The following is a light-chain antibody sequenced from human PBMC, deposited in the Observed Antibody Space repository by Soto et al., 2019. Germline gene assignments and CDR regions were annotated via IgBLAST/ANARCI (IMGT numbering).Light chain of an antibody. CDR3: ETWDTNTRV. J-gene: IGLJ1*01. CDR1: SGHSTYI. CDR2: LEGSGSY. V-gene: IGLV4-60*02. Sequence: QTVVAQSSSASASLGSSVRLTCTLSSGHSTYIIAWHQQQPGKAPRYLMNLEGSGSYNKGSGVPDRFSGSSSGADRYLTISHLQFEDEDDYYCETWDTNTRVFGTGTKVTVL.